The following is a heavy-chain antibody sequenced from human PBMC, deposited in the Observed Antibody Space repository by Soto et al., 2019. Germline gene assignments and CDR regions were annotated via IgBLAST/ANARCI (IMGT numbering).Heavy chain of an antibody. J-gene: IGHJ4*02. Sequence: QVQLVQSGAEVKKPGASVKVSCKASGYTFTSYDINWVRQAPGQGLEWVGWMTPNSGDTGYAQTFQGRVTLTRDTSRSTAYMELSSLPSEDTAVYYCARNLYNTGGFDHWGQGTLVTVSS. CDR2: MTPNSGDT. CDR1: GYTFTSYD. D-gene: IGHD1-20*01. CDR3: ARNLYNTGGFDH. V-gene: IGHV1-8*02.